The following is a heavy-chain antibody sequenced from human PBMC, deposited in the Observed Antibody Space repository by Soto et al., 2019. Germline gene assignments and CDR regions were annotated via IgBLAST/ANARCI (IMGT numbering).Heavy chain of an antibody. J-gene: IGHJ4*02. Sequence: QVQLQESGPGLVKPSQTLSLTCTVSGGSISSGGYYWSWIRQHPGKGLEGLGDIYYSGSTYYNPSLKTRVPTSEDTSKNQSSLKLSSVTAADTAVYYCARGYDILTFDYWGQGTLVTVSS. CDR2: IYYSGST. V-gene: IGHV4-31*03. CDR1: GGSISSGGYY. D-gene: IGHD3-9*01. CDR3: ARGYDILTFDY.